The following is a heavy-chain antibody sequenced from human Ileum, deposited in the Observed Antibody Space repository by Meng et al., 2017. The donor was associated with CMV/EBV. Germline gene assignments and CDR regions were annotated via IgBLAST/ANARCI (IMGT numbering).Heavy chain of an antibody. CDR3: ARDTVAATFPDY. V-gene: IGHV1-69*10. Sequence: SVKVSCKASGGTFSSYTISWVRQAPGQGLEWMGGIIPILGIANYAQKFQGRVTITADKSTSTAYMELSSLRSEDTAVYYCARDTVAATFPDYWGQGTLVTVSS. D-gene: IGHD6-19*01. J-gene: IGHJ4*02. CDR1: GGTFSSYT. CDR2: IIPILGIA.